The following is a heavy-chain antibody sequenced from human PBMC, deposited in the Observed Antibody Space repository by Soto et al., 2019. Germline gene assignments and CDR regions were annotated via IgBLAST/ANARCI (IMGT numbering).Heavy chain of an antibody. CDR1: GFVFSDFQ. D-gene: IGHD3-16*01. CDR3: ARDNLAFQGAFDL. V-gene: IGHV3-21*01. CDR2: ITGTSAFT. J-gene: IGHJ4*02. Sequence: PGGSLRLSCAASGFVFSDFQFNWVRQAPGGCLEWLSSITGTSAFTEYAESIEGRFTISRDNPNKLLFLHMDNLRPEDTAVYYCARDNLAFQGAFDLWGQGXLVTVYS.